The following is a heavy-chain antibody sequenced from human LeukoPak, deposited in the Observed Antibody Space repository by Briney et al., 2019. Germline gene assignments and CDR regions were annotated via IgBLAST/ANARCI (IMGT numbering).Heavy chain of an antibody. CDR1: GGSISSSSYY. V-gene: IGHV4-39*07. CDR2: VYYSGST. Sequence: SETLSLTCTVSGGSISSSSYYWGWIRQPPGTGLEWIGSVYYSGSTYYNPSLKSRVTISVDTSKNQFSLKLSSVTAADTAVYHCVRVDNGGNYFDYWGQGTLVTVSS. J-gene: IGHJ4*02. CDR3: VRVDNGGNYFDY. D-gene: IGHD4-23*01.